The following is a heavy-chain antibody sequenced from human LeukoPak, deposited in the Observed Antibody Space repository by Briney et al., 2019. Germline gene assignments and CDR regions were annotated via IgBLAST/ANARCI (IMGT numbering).Heavy chain of an antibody. CDR1: GYTFTSYG. CDR3: ARDLGYCSSTSCWGEYFQH. D-gene: IGHD2-2*01. J-gene: IGHJ1*01. CDR2: ISAYNGNT. Sequence: ASVKVSCKASGYTFTSYGIGWVRQAPGQGLEWMGWISAYNGNTNYAQKLQGRVTMTTDTSTSTAYMELRSLRSDDTAVYYCARDLGYCSSTSCWGEYFQHWGQGTLVTVSS. V-gene: IGHV1-18*01.